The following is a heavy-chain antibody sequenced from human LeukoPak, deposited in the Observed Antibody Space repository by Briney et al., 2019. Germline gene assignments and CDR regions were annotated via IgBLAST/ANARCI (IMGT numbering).Heavy chain of an antibody. CDR2: IIPIFGTA. D-gene: IGHD3-22*01. CDR1: GYTFTSYG. V-gene: IGHV1-69*13. Sequence: GASVKVSCKASGYTFTSYGISWVRQAPGQGLEWMGGIIPIFGTANYAQKFQGRVTITADESTSTAYMELSSLRSEDTAVYYCAMGYDSSGYPLFDPWGQGTLVTVSS. CDR3: AMGYDSSGYPLFDP. J-gene: IGHJ5*02.